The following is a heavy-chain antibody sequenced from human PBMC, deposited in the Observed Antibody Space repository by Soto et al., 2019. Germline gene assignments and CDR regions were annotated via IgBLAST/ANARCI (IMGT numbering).Heavy chain of an antibody. CDR1: GFTFSNYC. J-gene: IGHJ6*02. CDR2: VNFDGRTT. CDR3: GRGIQSYYGVEL. Sequence: EEQLVESGGGLVQPGGSLRVSCAASGFTFSNYCMHWVHQVPGKGLVWVSRVNFDGRTTNYADSVKGRFTISRDNARNTVYLQMNSLRAEDTAVYYWGRGIQSYYGVELWGQGTRVTVSS. V-gene: IGHV3-74*01.